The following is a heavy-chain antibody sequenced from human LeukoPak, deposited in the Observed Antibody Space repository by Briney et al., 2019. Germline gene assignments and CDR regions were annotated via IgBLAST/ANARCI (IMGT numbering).Heavy chain of an antibody. V-gene: IGHV3-7*01. CDR3: ARSGYCSGGSCYESDY. CDR1: GFTFSSYW. J-gene: IGHJ4*02. D-gene: IGHD2-15*01. Sequence: GGSPRLSCAASGFTFSSYWMSWVRQAPGKGLDWVANIKQDGSEKYYVDSVKGRFTISRDNAKNSLYLQMNSLRAEDTAVYYCARSGYCSGGSCYESDYWGQGTLVTVSS. CDR2: IKQDGSEK.